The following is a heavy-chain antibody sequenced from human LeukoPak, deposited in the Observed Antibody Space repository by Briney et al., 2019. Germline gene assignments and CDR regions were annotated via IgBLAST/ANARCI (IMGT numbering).Heavy chain of an antibody. D-gene: IGHD2-15*01. V-gene: IGHV4-59*01. CDR3: ASDGGS. J-gene: IGHJ5*02. CDR2: IYYSGGT. CDR1: GGSIRSYY. Sequence: SETLSLTCTVSGGSIRSYYWSWIRQPPGKGLEWIGYIYYSGGTNYNPSLKSRVTISVDTSKNQFSLKLSSVTAADTAVYYCASDGGSWGQGTLVTVSS.